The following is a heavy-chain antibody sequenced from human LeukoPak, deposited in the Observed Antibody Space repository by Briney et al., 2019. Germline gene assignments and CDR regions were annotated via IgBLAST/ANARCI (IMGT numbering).Heavy chain of an antibody. CDR2: INHSGST. J-gene: IGHJ5*02. D-gene: IGHD2-2*01. Sequence: SETLSLTCAVYGGSFSGYYWSWIRQPPGKGLEWIGEINHSGSTNYNPSLKSRVTISVDTSKNQFSLKLSSVTAADTAVYYCARGHLIVVAPAAIIGGWFDPWGQGTLVTVSS. V-gene: IGHV4-34*01. CDR3: ARGHLIVVAPAAIIGGWFDP. CDR1: GGSFSGYY.